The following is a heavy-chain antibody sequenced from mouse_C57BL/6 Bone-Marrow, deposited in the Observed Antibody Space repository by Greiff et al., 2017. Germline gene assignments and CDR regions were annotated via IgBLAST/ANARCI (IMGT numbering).Heavy chain of an antibody. CDR3: ARGDGYSSWFAY. Sequence: QVHVKQPGAELVMPGASVKLSCKASGYTFTSYWMHWVKQRPGQGLEWIGEIDPSDSYTNYNQKFKGKSTLTVDKSASTAYMPLSSLTSEDAAVYYCARGDGYSSWFAYWGQGTLVTVSA. J-gene: IGHJ3*01. V-gene: IGHV1-69*01. D-gene: IGHD2-3*01. CDR1: GYTFTSYW. CDR2: IDPSDSYT.